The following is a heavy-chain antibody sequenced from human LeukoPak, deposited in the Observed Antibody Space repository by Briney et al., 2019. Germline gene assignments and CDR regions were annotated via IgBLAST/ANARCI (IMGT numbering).Heavy chain of an antibody. CDR1: GGPISSDHYY. CDR2: IYYSGTT. CDR3: ARATTVTTNYYGMDV. V-gene: IGHV4-30-4*01. D-gene: IGHD4-17*01. Sequence: PSETLSLTCTVSGGPISSDHYYWSWVRQPPGKGLEWIGYIYYSGTTYYNPSLKSRVIISVDTSKNQFSLKLSSVTAADTAVYYCARATTVTTNYYGMDVWGQGTTVTVSS. J-gene: IGHJ6*02.